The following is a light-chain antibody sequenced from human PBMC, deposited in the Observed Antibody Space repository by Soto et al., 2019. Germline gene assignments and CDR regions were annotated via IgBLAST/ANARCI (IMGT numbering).Light chain of an antibody. CDR1: HSVGSSH. CDR2: GAS. Sequence: EIVLTQSPGTLSLSPEERATLSCRASHSVGSSHLAWYQQKPGQAPRLLIYGASSRATGVPDRFSGSGSGTDFTLTISRLEPEDSAVYYCQQYVGWTFGQGTKVEIK. J-gene: IGKJ1*01. V-gene: IGKV3-20*01. CDR3: QQYVGWT.